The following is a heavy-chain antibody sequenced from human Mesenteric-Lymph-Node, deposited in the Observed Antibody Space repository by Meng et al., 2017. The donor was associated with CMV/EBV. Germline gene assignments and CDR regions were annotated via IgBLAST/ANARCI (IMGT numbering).Heavy chain of an antibody. CDR1: GFTFGDYA. D-gene: IGHD3-3*01. J-gene: IGHJ4*02. CDR2: IRSKAYGGTT. CDR3: TRVNAIFGVVGLAY. Sequence: GESLKISCTASGFTFGDYAMSWVRQAPGKELEWVGFIRSKAYGGTTEYAASVKGRFTISRDDSKSIAYLQMNSLKTEDTAVYYCTRVNAIFGVVGLAYWGQGTLVTVSS. V-gene: IGHV3-49*04.